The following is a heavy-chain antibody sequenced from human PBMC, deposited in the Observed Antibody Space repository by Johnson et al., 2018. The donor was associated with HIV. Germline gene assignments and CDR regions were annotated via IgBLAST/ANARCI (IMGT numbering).Heavy chain of an antibody. CDR3: ARAGIVGDQRDAFDI. CDR1: GFTFSSYA. V-gene: IGHV3-30-3*01. D-gene: IGHD1-26*01. CDR2: ISYDGSNK. J-gene: IGHJ3*02. Sequence: VQLVESGGGVVQPGRSLRLSCAASGFTFSSYAMHWVRQAPGKGLEWVAVISYDGSNKYYADSVKGRFTISRDNSKNTLYLQMNSLRAEDTAVYYCARAGIVGDQRDAFDIWGQGTMVTVSS.